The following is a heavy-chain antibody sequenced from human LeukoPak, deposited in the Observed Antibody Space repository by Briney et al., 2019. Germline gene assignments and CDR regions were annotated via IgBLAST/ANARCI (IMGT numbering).Heavy chain of an antibody. Sequence: PSETLSLTCTVSGGLISISTYYWGWIRQPPGKGLEWIGSIYYSGTTHYNPSLKSRVTISVDTSKNQFSLKLSSVTAADTAVYYCARGRIAARLHFDYWGQGTLVTVSS. V-gene: IGHV4-39*07. CDR3: ARGRIAARLHFDY. J-gene: IGHJ4*02. D-gene: IGHD6-6*01. CDR1: GGLISISTYY. CDR2: IYYSGTT.